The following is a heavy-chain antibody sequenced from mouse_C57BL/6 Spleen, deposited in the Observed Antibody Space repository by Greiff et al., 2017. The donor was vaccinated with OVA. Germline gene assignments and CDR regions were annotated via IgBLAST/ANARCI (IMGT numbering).Heavy chain of an antibody. Sequence: QVQLQQSGAELARPGASVKLSCKASGYTFTSYGISWVKQRTGQGLEWIGEIYPRSGNTYYNEKFKGKATLTAAKTSSTAYMELRSLTSEDSAVYFCARRLGLHFDYWGQGTTLTVSS. CDR3: ARRLGLHFDY. CDR2: IYPRSGNT. D-gene: IGHD4-1*01. CDR1: GYTFTSYG. V-gene: IGHV1-81*01. J-gene: IGHJ2*01.